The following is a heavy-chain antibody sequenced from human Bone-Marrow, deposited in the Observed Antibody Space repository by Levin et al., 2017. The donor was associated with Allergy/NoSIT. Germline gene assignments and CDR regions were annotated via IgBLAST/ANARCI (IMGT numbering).Heavy chain of an antibody. CDR3: ATAKDSGSYYRVGY. V-gene: IGHV3-23*01. D-gene: IGHD3-10*01. Sequence: GGSLRLSCAGSGFTFSRYAMSWVRQAPGKGLEWVSCVSGSGGVTYHAASVKGRFTISRDNSENTLYLQMNSLRAEDTAIYYCATAKDSGSYYRVGYWGQGALVTVSS. CDR1: GFTFSRYA. CDR2: VSGSGGVT. J-gene: IGHJ4*02.